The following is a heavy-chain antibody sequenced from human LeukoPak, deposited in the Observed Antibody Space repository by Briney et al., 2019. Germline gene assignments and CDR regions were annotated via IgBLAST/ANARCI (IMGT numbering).Heavy chain of an antibody. D-gene: IGHD5-18*01. CDR1: GASISSSRYY. J-gene: IGHJ6*03. CDR2: IYTSGST. CDR3: ARGLMDTAYRKGYYMDV. V-gene: IGHV4-61*02. Sequence: SETLSLTCTVSGASISSSRYYWGWIRQPAGKGLEWIGRIYTSGSTNYNPSLKSRVTISVDTSKNQFSLKLSSVTAADTAVYYCARGLMDTAYRKGYYMDVWGKGTTVTVSS.